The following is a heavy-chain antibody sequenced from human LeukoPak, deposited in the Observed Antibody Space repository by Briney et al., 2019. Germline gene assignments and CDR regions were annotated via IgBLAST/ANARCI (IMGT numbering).Heavy chain of an antibody. CDR3: ARAFNSGSPGFFDY. CDR2: IYPTGST. CDR1: GYSISSGFY. V-gene: IGHV4-38-2*02. Sequence: SETLSLTCTVSGYSISSGFYWGWIRQPPGKGLEWIASIYPTGSTYYNPSLKSRVTISLDTSKNQFSLKLSSVSAADTAVYYCARAFNSGSPGFFDYWGQGTLVTVSS. J-gene: IGHJ4*02. D-gene: IGHD1-26*01.